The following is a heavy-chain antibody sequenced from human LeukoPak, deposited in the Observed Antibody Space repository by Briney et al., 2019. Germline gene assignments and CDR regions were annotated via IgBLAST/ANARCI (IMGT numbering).Heavy chain of an antibody. D-gene: IGHD1-26*01. CDR3: AREGVGATKGSGYFDY. Sequence: GGSLRLSCAASGFTFSSYWMSWVRQAPGKGLEWVANIKQDGSEKYYVDSVKGRFTISRDNAKNSLYLQMNSLRAEDTAVYYCAREGVGATKGSGYFDYWGQGTLVTVSS. CDR2: IKQDGSEK. J-gene: IGHJ4*02. V-gene: IGHV3-7*01. CDR1: GFTFSSYW.